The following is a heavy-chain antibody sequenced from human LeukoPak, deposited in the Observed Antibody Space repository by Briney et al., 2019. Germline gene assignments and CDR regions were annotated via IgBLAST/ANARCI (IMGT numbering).Heavy chain of an antibody. CDR1: GGSISSGGYY. V-gene: IGHV4-31*03. D-gene: IGHD3-3*01. J-gene: IGHJ5*02. Sequence: SETLSLTCTVSGGSISSGGYYWSWIRQHPGKGLEWIGYIYYSGSTYYNPSLKSRVTISVDTSKNQFSLKLSSVTAVDTAVYYCAASDYNWFDPWGQGTLVTVSS. CDR3: AASDYNWFDP. CDR2: IYYSGST.